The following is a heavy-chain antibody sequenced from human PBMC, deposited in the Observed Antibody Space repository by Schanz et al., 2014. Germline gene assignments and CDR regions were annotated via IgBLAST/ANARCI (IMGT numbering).Heavy chain of an antibody. CDR1: GFNFSDYA. CDR2: ISGGGGTT. J-gene: IGHJ3*02. V-gene: IGHV3-23*01. Sequence: EVHLLESGGGLVPPGGSLRLSCAASGFNFSDYAMCWVRQAPGKGLEWVSAISGGGGTTYYTDSVKGRFTISRDNSKSTLYLQMNSLRAEDTAVYYCAKSDAFDIWGQGTLVTVSS. CDR3: AKSDAFDI.